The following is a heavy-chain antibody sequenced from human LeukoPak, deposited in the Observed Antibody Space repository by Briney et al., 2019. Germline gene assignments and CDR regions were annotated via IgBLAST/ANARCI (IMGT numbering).Heavy chain of an antibody. J-gene: IGHJ4*02. CDR1: GGSMSPYH. CDR2: IYYSGST. CDR3: ARAVSGRFDY. V-gene: IGHV4-59*08. D-gene: IGHD6-19*01. Sequence: PSETLSLTCTVSGGSMSPYHWSWIRQPPGKGLEWTGYIYYSGSTNYNPSLKSRVTISVDTSKNQFSLKLSSVTAADTAMYYCARAVSGRFDYRGQGTLVTVSS.